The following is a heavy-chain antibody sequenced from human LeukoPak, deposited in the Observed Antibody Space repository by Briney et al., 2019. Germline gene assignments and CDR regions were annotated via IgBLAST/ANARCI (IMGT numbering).Heavy chain of an antibody. J-gene: IGHJ4*02. Sequence: GGSLRLSCAASGFTFSSYAMSWVRQAPGKGLEWVSAISGSGGSTYYADSVKGRFTISRDNSKNTLYLQMNSLRAEDTAVYYCAKDLYYDSSGYAFDDWGQGTLVTVSS. CDR2: ISGSGGST. D-gene: IGHD3-22*01. CDR3: AKDLYYDSSGYAFDD. CDR1: GFTFSSYA. V-gene: IGHV3-23*01.